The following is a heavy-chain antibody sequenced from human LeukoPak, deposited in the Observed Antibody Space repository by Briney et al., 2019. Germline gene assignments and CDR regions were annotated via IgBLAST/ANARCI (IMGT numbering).Heavy chain of an antibody. V-gene: IGHV4-34*01. CDR2: INHSGST. Sequence: SETLSLTCAVYGGSFSGYYWSWIRQPPGKGLEWTGEINHSGSTNYNPSLKSRVTISVDTSKNQFSLKLSSVTAADTAVYYCATTPYCSSTSCYRAFYFDYWGQGTLVTVSS. CDR1: GGSFSGYY. D-gene: IGHD2-2*02. CDR3: ATTPYCSSTSCYRAFYFDY. J-gene: IGHJ4*02.